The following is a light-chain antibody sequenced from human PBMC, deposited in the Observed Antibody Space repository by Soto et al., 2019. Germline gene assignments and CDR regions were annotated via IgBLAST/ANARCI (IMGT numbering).Light chain of an antibody. CDR2: TAS. CDR3: QEYKNYWT. J-gene: IGKJ1*01. Sequence: EIHMTQSPSTLSASVGATVPITCRASQTISRWLAWYQQKPGKAPRLLIYTASTLESGVPSRFSASGSGTEFTLTISSLHPDDFATYCCQEYKNYWTFGQGTKVDIK. V-gene: IGKV1-5*01. CDR1: QTISRW.